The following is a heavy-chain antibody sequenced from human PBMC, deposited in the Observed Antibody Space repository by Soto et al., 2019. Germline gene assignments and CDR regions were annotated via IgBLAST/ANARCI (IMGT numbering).Heavy chain of an antibody. V-gene: IGHV4-39*01. CDR3: PRLEGMGTISYYFAF. Sequence: CKHKNPGKGLEWIGSVYYRGNAYYNPSLQTRVTISLDKSKSQFSLKLNSVTAADSAVYFFPRLEGMGTISYYFAFWGTRALVTGSP. CDR2: VYYRGNA. D-gene: IGHD3-3*01. J-gene: IGHJ4*02.